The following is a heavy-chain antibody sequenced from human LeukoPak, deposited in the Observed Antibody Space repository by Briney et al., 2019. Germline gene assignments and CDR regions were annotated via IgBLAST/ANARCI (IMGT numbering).Heavy chain of an antibody. Sequence: SETLSLTCGVSDGSIRSSHPYWGWIRQPPGKGLEWIGSIYSSGSTYYNPSLRTRVTISVDTSKNQFSLKLSSVTAADTAVYYCARVIRPTGYYSNPKSGSFDFWGQGTLVTVSS. J-gene: IGHJ5*01. CDR3: ARVIRPTGYYSNPKSGSFDF. V-gene: IGHV4-39*01. CDR2: IYSSGST. CDR1: DGSIRSSHPY. D-gene: IGHD3-9*01.